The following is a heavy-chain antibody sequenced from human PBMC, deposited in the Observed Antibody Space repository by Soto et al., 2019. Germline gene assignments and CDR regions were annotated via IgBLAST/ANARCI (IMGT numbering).Heavy chain of an antibody. CDR1: GDSITSNSYF. J-gene: IGHJ5*02. D-gene: IGHD2-15*01. CDR3: ARDLKEYCSDGKCNWFDP. CDR2: IYYSGTT. V-gene: IGHV4-39*07. Sequence: PSETLSLTCTVSGDSITSNSYFWAWIRQPPGKGLEWIGSIYYSGTTYYNPSLKSRVTISVDTSKNQISLQVRSATAADAAVYYCARDLKEYCSDGKCNWFDPWGQGTLVTVSS.